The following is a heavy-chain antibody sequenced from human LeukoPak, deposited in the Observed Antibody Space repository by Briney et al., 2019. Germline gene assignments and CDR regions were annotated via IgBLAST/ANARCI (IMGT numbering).Heavy chain of an antibody. D-gene: IGHD1-26*01. J-gene: IGHJ4*02. CDR1: GYTFTSYY. CDR3: ARHPSWELLYYFDY. Sequence: GASVKVSCKASGYTFTSYYMHWVRQAPGQGLEWMGWISAYNGNTNYAQKLQGRVTMTADTSTSTAYMELRSLRSDDTAVYYCARHPSWELLYYFDYWGQGTLVTVSS. CDR2: ISAYNGNT. V-gene: IGHV1-18*04.